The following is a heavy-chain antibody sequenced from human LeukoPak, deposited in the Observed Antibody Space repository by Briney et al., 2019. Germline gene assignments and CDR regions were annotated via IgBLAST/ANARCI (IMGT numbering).Heavy chain of an antibody. V-gene: IGHV4-4*08. J-gene: IGHJ5*02. CDR2: MYNSGTT. CDR1: GGSISSYY. D-gene: IGHD4-17*01. CDR3: ATSPVTTWWFDP. Sequence: PSETLSLTCTVSGGSISSYYWSWIRQPPGKGLEWIGRMYNSGTTNYNPSLKSRVTISVDTSKNQFSLKLSSVTASDTAVYYCATSPVTTWWFDPWGQGTLVTVSS.